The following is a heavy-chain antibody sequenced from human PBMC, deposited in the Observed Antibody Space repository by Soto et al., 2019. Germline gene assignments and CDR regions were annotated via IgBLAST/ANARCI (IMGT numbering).Heavy chain of an antibody. V-gene: IGHV1-18*01. Sequence: QVQLVQSGAEVKKPGASVKVSCKASGYTFTSYGISWVRQAPGQGLEWMGWIIAYDGNTNYAQKLQGRVTLTTDTSTSTAYMEVRSLRSDDTAVYYCARGVTMVRGLTLFYFDYWGQGTLVTVSS. CDR1: GYTFTSYG. D-gene: IGHD3-10*01. CDR2: IIAYDGNT. J-gene: IGHJ4*02. CDR3: ARGVTMVRGLTLFYFDY.